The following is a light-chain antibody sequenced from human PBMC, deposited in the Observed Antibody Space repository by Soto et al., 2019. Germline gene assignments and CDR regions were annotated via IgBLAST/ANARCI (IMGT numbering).Light chain of an antibody. CDR1: STDIGIYNY. Sequence: QSALTQPASVSGSPGQSITISCTGTSTDIGIYNYVSWYQHHPGKAPTLIIFDVANRPSGVSDRFSGSKSGNTASLTISGLETEYEADYYCTSYRTSNTLVFGGGTKVTVL. CDR2: DVA. V-gene: IGLV2-14*01. J-gene: IGLJ3*02. CDR3: TSYRTSNTLV.